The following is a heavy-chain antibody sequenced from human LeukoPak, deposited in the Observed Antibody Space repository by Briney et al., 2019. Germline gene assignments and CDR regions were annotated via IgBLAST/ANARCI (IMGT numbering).Heavy chain of an antibody. CDR1: GGTFSSYA. D-gene: IGHD5-18*01. CDR3: ARSVCYGCGNFDY. V-gene: IGHV1-69*13. Sequence: SVKVSCKASGGTFSSYAISWVRQTPGQGLEWMGGIIPIFDTANYAQKFQGRVTITADESTSTAYIELSSLRSEDTAVYYCARSVCYGCGNFDYWGQGTLVTVSS. CDR2: IIPIFDTA. J-gene: IGHJ4*02.